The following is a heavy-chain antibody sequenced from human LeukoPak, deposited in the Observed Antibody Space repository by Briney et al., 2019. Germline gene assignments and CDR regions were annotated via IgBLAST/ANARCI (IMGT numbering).Heavy chain of an antibody. J-gene: IGHJ4*02. CDR2: IYWNDDK. CDR1: GFSLSTSGVG. CDR3: AHTPGGYCGGGRCYTPYYFDY. Sequence: SGPTLVKPTQTLTLTCTFSGFSLSTSGVGVGWIRQPPGKPLEWLVVIYWNDDKRYSPSLKSRLTIMKDTSKNQVVLIMTNMDPMDTATYYCAHTPGGYCGGGRCYTPYYFDYWGQGTPVTVSS. D-gene: IGHD2-15*01. V-gene: IGHV2-5*01.